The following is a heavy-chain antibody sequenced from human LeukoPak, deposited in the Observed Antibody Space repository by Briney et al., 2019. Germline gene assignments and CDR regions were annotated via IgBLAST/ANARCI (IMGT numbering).Heavy chain of an antibody. V-gene: IGHV4-59*08. D-gene: IGHD2-2*02. Sequence: SETLSLTCTVSGGSIGSYYWSWIRQPPGKGLEWIGYIYYSGSTNYNPSLKSRVTISVDTSKNQFSLKLSSVTAADTAVYYCARQRCSSTSCYTLYYYDSSGSDAFDIWGQGTMVTVSS. CDR2: IYYSGST. CDR3: ARQRCSSTSCYTLYYYDSSGSDAFDI. CDR1: GGSIGSYY. J-gene: IGHJ3*02.